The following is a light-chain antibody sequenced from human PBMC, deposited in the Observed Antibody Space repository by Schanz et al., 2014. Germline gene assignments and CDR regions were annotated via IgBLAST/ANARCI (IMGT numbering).Light chain of an antibody. J-gene: IGLJ3*02. CDR2: EVN. CDR3: SSYTRSSTLETV. V-gene: IGLV2-8*01. Sequence: QSALTQPPSASGSPGQSVTISCTGTSSDVGGYNYVSWYQQYPGKAPKLMIYEVNKRPSGVPDRFSGSKSGNTASLTISGLQAEDEADYYCSSYTRSSTLETVFGGGTKLTVL. CDR1: SSDVGGYNY.